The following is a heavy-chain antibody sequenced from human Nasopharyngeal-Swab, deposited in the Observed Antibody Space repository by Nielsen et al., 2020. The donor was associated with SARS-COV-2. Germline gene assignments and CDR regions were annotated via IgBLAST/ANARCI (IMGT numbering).Heavy chain of an antibody. J-gene: IGHJ4*02. Sequence: ASVKVSCKASGYTFTRNVLNWVRQAPGQRPEYIGWISTKTGSTTYAQAFTGRFVISLDTSVSTTYLQISSLKADDTAVYYCARENQEYANNWIDYWGQGTQVTVSS. CDR1: GYTFTRNV. CDR3: ARENQEYANNWIDY. CDR2: ISTKTGST. V-gene: IGHV7-4-1*02. D-gene: IGHD1-1*01.